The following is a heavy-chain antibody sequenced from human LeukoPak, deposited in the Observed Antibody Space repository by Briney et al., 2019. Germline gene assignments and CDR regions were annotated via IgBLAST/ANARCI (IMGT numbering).Heavy chain of an antibody. V-gene: IGHV3-23*01. CDR1: GFTLSTYA. CDR3: AKGLMVRRVITSDNWFDP. D-gene: IGHD3-10*01. J-gene: IGHJ5*02. CDR2: TSSSDAGT. Sequence: PGGSLRLSCAASGFTLSTYAMSWVRQTPGKGLEWVAATSSSDAGTYHADSVKGRFTISRDNSKNTLYLQMNSLRAEDTAVYYCAKGLMVRRVITSDNWFDPWGQGTLVTVSS.